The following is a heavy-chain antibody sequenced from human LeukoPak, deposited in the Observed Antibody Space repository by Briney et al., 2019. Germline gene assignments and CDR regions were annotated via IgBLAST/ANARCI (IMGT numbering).Heavy chain of an antibody. CDR1: GGSISSGGYY. CDR3: AREYDSSGGVFDI. J-gene: IGHJ3*02. Sequence: SETLSLTCTVSGGSISSGGYYWSWIRQHPVKGLEWIGYIYYSGSTYYNPSLKSRVTISVDTSKNKFSLKLSSVTAADTAVYYCAREYDSSGGVFDIWGQGTMVTVSS. V-gene: IGHV4-31*03. D-gene: IGHD3-22*01. CDR2: IYYSGST.